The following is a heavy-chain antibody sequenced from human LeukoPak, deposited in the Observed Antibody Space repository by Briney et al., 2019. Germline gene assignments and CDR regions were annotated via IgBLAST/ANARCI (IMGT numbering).Heavy chain of an antibody. D-gene: IGHD4-17*01. Sequence: GGPLRLSCAASGFTFSSYAMSWVRQAPGRGLEWVSSISGSGGSTYYADSVKGRFTISRDNSKNTLYLQMNSLRAEDTAVYYCAKSYYGDFGNWFDPWGQGTLVTVSS. J-gene: IGHJ5*02. CDR1: GFTFSSYA. V-gene: IGHV3-23*01. CDR3: AKSYYGDFGNWFDP. CDR2: ISGSGGST.